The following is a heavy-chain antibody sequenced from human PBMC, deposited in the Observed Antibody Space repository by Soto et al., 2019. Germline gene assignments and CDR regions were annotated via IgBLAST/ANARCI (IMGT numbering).Heavy chain of an antibody. D-gene: IGHD3-16*01. Sequence: LSLTCTVSGGSVSSGSYFWSWIRQPPGKGLEWLGYIYYTGNTNYNPSLKSRLTISVDSSKNQFSLKLSSVTAADTAVYYCAREKTGDLTFFDSWGQGTLVTVSS. V-gene: IGHV4-61*01. CDR2: IYYTGNT. J-gene: IGHJ4*02. CDR3: AREKTGDLTFFDS. CDR1: GGSVSSGSYF.